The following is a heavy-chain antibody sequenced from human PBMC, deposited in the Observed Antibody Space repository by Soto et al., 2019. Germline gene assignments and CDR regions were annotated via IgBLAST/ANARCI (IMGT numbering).Heavy chain of an antibody. CDR2: IDPSDSYT. V-gene: IGHV5-10-1*01. CDR1: GYSFTSYW. D-gene: IGHD1-26*01. CDR3: ARDQPYSGSYYYYYGMDV. Sequence: GESLKISCKGSGYSFTSYWISWVRQMPGKGLEWMGRIDPSDSYTNYSPSFQGHVTISADKSISTAYLQWSSLKASDTAMYYCARDQPYSGSYYYYYGMDVWGQGTTVTVSS. J-gene: IGHJ6*02.